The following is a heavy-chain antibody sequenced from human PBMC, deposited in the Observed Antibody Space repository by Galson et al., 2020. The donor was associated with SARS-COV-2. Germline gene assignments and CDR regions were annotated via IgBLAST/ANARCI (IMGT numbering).Heavy chain of an antibody. J-gene: IGHJ3*02. V-gene: IGHV3-48*03. Sequence: SGSTISYADSVKGRFTISTDNAKNSLYLQMNSLRAEDTAVYYCARDLFGYGGDAFDIWGQGTMVTVSS. CDR3: ARDLFGYGGDAFDI. D-gene: IGHD3-22*01. CDR2: SGSTI.